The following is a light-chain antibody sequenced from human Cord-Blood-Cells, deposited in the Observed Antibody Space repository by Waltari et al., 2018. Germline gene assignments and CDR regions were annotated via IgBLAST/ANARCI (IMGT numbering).Light chain of an antibody. CDR1: QTISSY. CDR2: AAS. V-gene: IGKV1-39*01. Sequence: SHIAESPSFLSVCLGNRQTITRRASQTISSYLNWYQQKPGKAPKLLIYAASSLQRGVPSRFSGSGSGTDFTLTISSLQPEDFATYYCQQSYSTPYTFGQGTQLEIK. J-gene: IGKJ5*01. CDR3: QQSYSTPYT.